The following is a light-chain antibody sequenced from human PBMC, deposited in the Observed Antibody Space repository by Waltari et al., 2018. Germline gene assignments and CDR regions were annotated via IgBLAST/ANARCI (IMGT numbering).Light chain of an antibody. CDR3: ATWDDSLDGHVV. Sequence: QSVVTQPPSASGTPGQRVTISCSGSTSNIGSNPVKWYQQLPGTAPKILIYGNNQRASGVPERFSGSKSGTSASLAISGLQSEDEADYYCATWDDSLDGHVVFGGGTKLTVL. J-gene: IGLJ2*01. V-gene: IGLV1-44*01. CDR1: TSNIGSNP. CDR2: GNN.